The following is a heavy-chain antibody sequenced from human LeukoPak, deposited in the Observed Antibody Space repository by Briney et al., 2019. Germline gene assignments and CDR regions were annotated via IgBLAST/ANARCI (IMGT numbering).Heavy chain of an antibody. Sequence: PGRSLRLSCAASGFTFSSYWMHWVRQAPGKGLVWVSRINSDGSSTSYADSVKGRFTISRDNAKNTLYLQMNSLRAEDTAVYYCARACSSTSCYARYFQHWGQGTLVTVSS. V-gene: IGHV3-74*01. D-gene: IGHD2-2*01. CDR3: ARACSSTSCYARYFQH. CDR1: GFTFSSYW. CDR2: INSDGSST. J-gene: IGHJ1*01.